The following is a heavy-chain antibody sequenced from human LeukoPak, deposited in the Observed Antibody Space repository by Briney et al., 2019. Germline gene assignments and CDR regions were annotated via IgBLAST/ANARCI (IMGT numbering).Heavy chain of an antibody. CDR1: GDSLSSHY. D-gene: IGHD6-19*01. V-gene: IGHV4-59*08. J-gene: IGHJ4*02. CDR2: IYGSGST. CDR3: ARNVGWYSHDS. Sequence: SETLSLTCTVSGDSLSSHYWSWFRQPPGKGLEWIGYIYGSGSTHYDPSLRSRVTISEDTSKNQFSLKLTSVTAADTAVYYCARNVGWYSHDSWGQGTLVTVSS.